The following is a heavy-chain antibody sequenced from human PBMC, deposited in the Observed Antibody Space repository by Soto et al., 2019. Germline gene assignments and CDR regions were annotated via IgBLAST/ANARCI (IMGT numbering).Heavy chain of an antibody. J-gene: IGHJ3*02. Sequence: AASVKVSCMASGYRFTTYGISWVRQAPGQGLEWMGWIRVNNGNSNYAQSLQGRITMATDTSTSTASMELRSLRSDDTAVYYCARTFYGEYSDGLDIWGQGTLVTVSS. D-gene: IGHD4-17*01. V-gene: IGHV1-18*01. CDR3: ARTFYGEYSDGLDI. CDR2: IRVNNGNS. CDR1: GYRFTTYG.